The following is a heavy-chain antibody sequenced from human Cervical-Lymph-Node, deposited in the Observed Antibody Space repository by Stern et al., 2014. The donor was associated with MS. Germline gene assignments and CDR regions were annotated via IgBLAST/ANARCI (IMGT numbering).Heavy chain of an antibody. V-gene: IGHV3-30-3*01. D-gene: IGHD3-10*01. CDR2: VSYDGTQR. CDR3: ARGGRGVGLEY. CDR1: GFPFSPYA. J-gene: IGHJ4*02. Sequence: VQLVASGGGVVQPGRSLSLSCVASGFPFSPYAMHWVRQAPGQGLAWVAFVSYDGTQRNSTDSVKARFTISRDNSKNTLYLHMNSLRDEDTAVYFCARGGRGVGLEYWGQGALVTVSS.